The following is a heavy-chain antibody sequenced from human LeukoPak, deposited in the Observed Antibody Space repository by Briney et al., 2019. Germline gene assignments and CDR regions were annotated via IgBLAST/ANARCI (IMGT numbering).Heavy chain of an antibody. D-gene: IGHD6-13*01. J-gene: IGHJ3*02. Sequence: TSETLSLTCTVSGGSIRNYYWSWIRQPPGKGLEWIGYIYYSGSTSHNPSLKSRVTISVDTSKNQFSLKLSSVTAADTAVYYCARFITAGGYDALDIWGQGTMVTVSS. CDR2: IYYSGST. V-gene: IGHV4-59*08. CDR3: ARFITAGGYDALDI. CDR1: GGSIRNYY.